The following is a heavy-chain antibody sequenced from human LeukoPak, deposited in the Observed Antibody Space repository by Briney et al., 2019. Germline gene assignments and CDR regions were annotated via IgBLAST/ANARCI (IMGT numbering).Heavy chain of an antibody. V-gene: IGHV1-18*01. D-gene: IGHD3-3*01. Sequence: ASVKVSCKASGYTFTSYGISWVRQAPGQGLEWMGWISAYNGNTNYAQKLQGRVTMTTDTSTSTAYMELRSLRSDDTAVYYCAREGVVLRFLEWLLDYYGMDVWGQGTTVTVSS. CDR3: AREGVVLRFLEWLLDYYGMDV. CDR2: ISAYNGNT. CDR1: GYTFTSYG. J-gene: IGHJ6*02.